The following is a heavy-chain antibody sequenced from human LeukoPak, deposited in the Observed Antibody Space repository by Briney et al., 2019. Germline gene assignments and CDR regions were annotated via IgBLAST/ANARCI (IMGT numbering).Heavy chain of an antibody. CDR3: AKKYCGGDCYLDGFDY. CDR2: ISYDGSNK. CDR1: GFTLSSYG. Sequence: GGSLRLSCAASGFTLSSYGMHWVRQAPGKGLEWVAVISYDGSNKYYADSVKGRFTISRDNSKNTLYLQMNSLRAEDTAVYYCAKKYCGGDCYLDGFDYWGQGTLVTVSS. D-gene: IGHD2-21*02. J-gene: IGHJ4*02. V-gene: IGHV3-30*18.